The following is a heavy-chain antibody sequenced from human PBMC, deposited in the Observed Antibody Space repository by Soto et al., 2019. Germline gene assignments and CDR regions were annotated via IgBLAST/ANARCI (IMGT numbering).Heavy chain of an antibody. D-gene: IGHD3-10*01. V-gene: IGHV3-7*03. CDR3: ARVDLFDGNKPITLEF. Sequence: EVQLVESGGALVQPGGSLRLSCAASGFTFSSYWMSWVRQAPGRGLEWVANINQDATRQSFVDSVEGRFSISGDNAKNSVYLQMNNLRVDDTAVYYCARVDLFDGNKPITLEFWGQGTLVTVSS. CDR2: INQDATRQ. J-gene: IGHJ4*02. CDR1: GFTFSSYW.